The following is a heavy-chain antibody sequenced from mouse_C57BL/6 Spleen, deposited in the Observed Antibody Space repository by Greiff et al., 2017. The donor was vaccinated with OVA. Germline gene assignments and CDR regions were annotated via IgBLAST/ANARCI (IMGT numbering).Heavy chain of an antibody. J-gene: IGHJ4*01. CDR1: GFTFTDYY. CDR3: ARYIYWSAMDY. D-gene: IGHD2-1*01. V-gene: IGHV7-3*01. CDR2: IRNKANGYTT. Sequence: EVMLVESGGGLVQPGGSLSLSCAASGFTFTDYYMSWVRQPPGKALEWLGFIRNKANGYTTEYSASVKGRFTISRDNSQSILYLQMNALRAEDSATYYCARYIYWSAMDYWGQGTSVTVSS.